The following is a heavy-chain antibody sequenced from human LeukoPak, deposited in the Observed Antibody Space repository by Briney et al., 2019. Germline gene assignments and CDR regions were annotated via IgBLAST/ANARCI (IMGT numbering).Heavy chain of an antibody. J-gene: IGHJ4*02. CDR1: GGSFSGYY. CDR3: ARGHELVPFDY. V-gene: IGHV4-34*01. D-gene: IGHD6-6*01. CDR2: INHSGST. Sequence: SETLSLTCAVYGGSFSGYYWSWIRQPPGKGLEWIGEINHSGSTNYNPSLKSRVTISVDTSKNQFSLKLSSVTAADTAVYCCARGHELVPFDYWGQGTLVTVSS.